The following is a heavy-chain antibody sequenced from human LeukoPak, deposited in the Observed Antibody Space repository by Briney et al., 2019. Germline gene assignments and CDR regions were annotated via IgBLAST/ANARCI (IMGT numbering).Heavy chain of an antibody. J-gene: IGHJ4*02. D-gene: IGHD3-10*01. CDR1: GGSISSYY. V-gene: IGHV4-59*01. CDR2: IYYSGST. Sequence: SETLSLTCTVSGGSISSYYWSWIRQPPGKGLEWIGYIYYSGSTNYNPSLKSRVTISVDTSKNQFSLKLSSVTAADTAVYYCATTFPGTYEGLSYFDYGGEGTLVTVSS. CDR3: ATTFPGTYEGLSYFDY.